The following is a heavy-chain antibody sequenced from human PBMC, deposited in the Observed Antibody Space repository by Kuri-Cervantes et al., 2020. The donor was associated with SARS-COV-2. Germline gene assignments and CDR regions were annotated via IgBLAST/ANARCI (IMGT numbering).Heavy chain of an antibody. CDR2: IFRSGIT. Sequence: GSLRLSCTVSSGSISSGDYYWGWIRQPPGKGLEWIGSIFRSGITYYNPSLKSRVTMSVDTTKNQFSLKLSSVTAADTAVYYCARIDYHTSGYYYYYYYMDVWGIGTTVTVSS. D-gene: IGHD3-22*01. J-gene: IGHJ6*03. V-gene: IGHV4-39*01. CDR1: SGSISSGDYY. CDR3: ARIDYHTSGYYYYYYYMDV.